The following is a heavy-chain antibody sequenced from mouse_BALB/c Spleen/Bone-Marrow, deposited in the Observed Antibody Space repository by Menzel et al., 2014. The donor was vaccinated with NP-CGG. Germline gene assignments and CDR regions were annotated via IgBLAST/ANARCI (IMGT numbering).Heavy chain of an antibody. Sequence: VHVKQSGPELVKPGASVKMSCKASGYTFTSYIPHWVKQKPGQGLEWIGYINPYNDGTKYNEKFKGKATLTSDKFSSATYMELSSLTSEDSAVYYCARGGGHYFDYWGQGTTLTVSS. CDR2: INPYNDGT. CDR1: GYTFTSYI. V-gene: IGHV1-14*01. CDR3: ARGGGHYFDY. J-gene: IGHJ2*01.